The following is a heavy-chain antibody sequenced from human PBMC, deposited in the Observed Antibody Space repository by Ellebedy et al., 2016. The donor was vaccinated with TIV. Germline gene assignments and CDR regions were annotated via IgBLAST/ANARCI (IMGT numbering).Heavy chain of an antibody. D-gene: IGHD4-17*01. CDR3: ARKVPAPTTVPPNWYFDL. Sequence: GESLKISCAASGFTFSNYWMTWIRQAPGKGLEWVANIKQDGSEKFYVDSVKGRFDISRDNAKKSLYLQMNSLRAEDTAVYYCARKVPAPTTVPPNWYFDLWGRGTLVTVSS. J-gene: IGHJ2*01. CDR1: GFTFSNYW. CDR2: IKQDGSEK. V-gene: IGHV3-7*02.